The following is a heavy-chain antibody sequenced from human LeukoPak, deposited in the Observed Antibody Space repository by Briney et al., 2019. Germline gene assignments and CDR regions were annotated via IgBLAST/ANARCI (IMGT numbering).Heavy chain of an antibody. CDR2: IRYDGSNK. D-gene: IGHD3-10*01. J-gene: IGHJ3*02. Sequence: GGSLRLSCAASGFTFSSYGMHWVRQAPGKGLEWVAFIRYDGSNKYYADSVKGRFTISRDNSKNTLYLQMNSLRAEDTAVYYCAKDRGHITMVRGVADAFDIWGQGTMVTVSS. V-gene: IGHV3-30*02. CDR1: GFTFSSYG. CDR3: AKDRGHITMVRGVADAFDI.